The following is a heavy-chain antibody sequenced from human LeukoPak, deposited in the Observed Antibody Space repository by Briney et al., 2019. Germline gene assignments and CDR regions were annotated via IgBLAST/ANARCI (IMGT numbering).Heavy chain of an antibody. V-gene: IGHV4-31*03. CDR3: ARDAGIVVVPAAIFPWYFDL. CDR2: IYYSGST. Sequence: SETLSLTCTVSGGTISSGGYYWSWIRQHPGKGLEWIGYIYYSGSTYYNPSLKSRVTIPVDTSKNQFSLKLSSVTAADTAVYYCARDAGIVVVPAAIFPWYFDLWGRGTLVTVSS. J-gene: IGHJ2*01. CDR1: GGTISSGGYY. D-gene: IGHD2-2*02.